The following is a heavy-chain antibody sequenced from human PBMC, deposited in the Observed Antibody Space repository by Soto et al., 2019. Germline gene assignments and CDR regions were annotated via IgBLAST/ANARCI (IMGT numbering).Heavy chain of an antibody. CDR3: ARTAAAGKYYYGVDV. D-gene: IGHD6-13*01. J-gene: IGHJ6*02. V-gene: IGHV5-51*01. CDR1: GYSFPSYW. CDR2: IYPGESDT. Sequence: GESLKISCKGSGYSFPSYWIGWVRQMPGKGLEWMGIIYPGESDTRYNPSIQGQVTISADKSISTAYMQWSSLKASDSAMYYCARTAAAGKYYYGVDVWGQGTTVTVSS.